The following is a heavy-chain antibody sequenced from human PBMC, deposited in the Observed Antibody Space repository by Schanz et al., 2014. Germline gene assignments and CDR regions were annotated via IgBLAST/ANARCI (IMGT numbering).Heavy chain of an antibody. V-gene: IGHV1-2*02. D-gene: IGHD3-3*01. CDR3: ARTASHDVWRGYIPHYAFDL. CDR1: GNTLSAYY. CDR2: IDPNSGGT. J-gene: IGHJ3*01. Sequence: QVQLVQSGADVKKPGASVKVSCKASGNTLSAYYIHWIRQAPGQGLEWMGWIDPNSGGTNYAQKFQGRVTMTSDTSITASYMEVKSLTSDDTAVFYCARTASHDVWRGYIPHYAFDLWGQGTVVIVSS.